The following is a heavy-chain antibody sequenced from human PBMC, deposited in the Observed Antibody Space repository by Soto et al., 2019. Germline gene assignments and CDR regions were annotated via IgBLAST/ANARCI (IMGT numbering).Heavy chain of an antibody. CDR2: INAGNGNT. J-gene: IGHJ4*02. V-gene: IGHV1-3*01. D-gene: IGHD3-22*01. CDR3: ARARRDYYDSSGYFHYFDY. Sequence: ASVKVSCKASGYTFTSYAMHWVRQAPGQRLEWMGWINAGNGNTKYSQKFRGRVTITRDTSASTAYMELSSLRSEDTAVYYCARARRDYYDSSGYFHYFDYWGQGTLVTVSS. CDR1: GYTFTSYA.